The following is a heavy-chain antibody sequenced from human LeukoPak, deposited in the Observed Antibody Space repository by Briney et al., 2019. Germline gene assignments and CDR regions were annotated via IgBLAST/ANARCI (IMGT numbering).Heavy chain of an antibody. CDR1: GVSISSTPYY. J-gene: IGHJ3*02. CDR3: ARDLTGYDAFDI. D-gene: IGHD3-16*01. V-gene: IGHV4-39*07. Sequence: SETLSLTCTVSGVSISSTPYYWGWIRQPPGKGLEWIGSIYYSGSTYYNPSLRSRVTISVDTSKKQFSLKLSSVTAADTAVYYCARDLTGYDAFDIWGQGTMVTISS. CDR2: IYYSGST.